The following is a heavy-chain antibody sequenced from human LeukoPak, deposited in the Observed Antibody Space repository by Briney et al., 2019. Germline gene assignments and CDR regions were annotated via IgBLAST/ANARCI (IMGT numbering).Heavy chain of an antibody. Sequence: HPGGSLRLSCAASGFTVSSNYMSWVRQAPGKGLEWVSVIYSGGSTYYADSVKGRFTISRDNSKNTLYLQMNSLRAEDTAVYYCARVPDLNWFDPWGQGTLVTVSS. CDR1: GFTVSSNY. CDR2: IYSGGST. J-gene: IGHJ5*02. CDR3: ARVPDLNWFDP. V-gene: IGHV3-53*01.